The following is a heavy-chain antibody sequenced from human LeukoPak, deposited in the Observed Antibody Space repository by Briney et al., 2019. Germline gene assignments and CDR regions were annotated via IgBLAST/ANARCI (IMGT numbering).Heavy chain of an antibody. CDR1: GFTVSSNY. V-gene: IGHV3-66*01. J-gene: IGHJ4*02. CDR2: IYSGGST. Sequence: PGGSLRLSCAASGFTVSSNYMSWVRQAPGKGLEWVSVIYSGGSTYYADSVKGRFTISRDNSKNTLYLQMNSLRAEDTAVYYCARDSGSYYVTPVGYVWGQGTLVTVSS. D-gene: IGHD1-26*01. CDR3: ARDSGSYYVTPVGYV.